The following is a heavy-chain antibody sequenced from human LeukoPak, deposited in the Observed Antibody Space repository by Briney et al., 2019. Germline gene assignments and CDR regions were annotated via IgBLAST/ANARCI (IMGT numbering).Heavy chain of an antibody. CDR3: ARHSSYYGNFDY. Sequence: KSSETLSLTCTVSGGSTSSSSYYWGWIRQPPGKGLEWIGSIYHSGSSYYNPSLKSRVTISVDTSKNQFSLKLSSVTAADTAVYYCARHSSYYGNFDYWGQGTLVTVSS. CDR2: IYHSGSS. J-gene: IGHJ4*02. D-gene: IGHD3-10*01. CDR1: GGSTSSSSYY. V-gene: IGHV4-39*01.